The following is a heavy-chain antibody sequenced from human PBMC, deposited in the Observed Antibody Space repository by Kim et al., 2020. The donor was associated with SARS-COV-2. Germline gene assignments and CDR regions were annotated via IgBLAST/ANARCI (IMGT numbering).Heavy chain of an antibody. CDR2: ISYDGSNK. CDR3: AKDWGTGVAGVGY. V-gene: IGHV3-30*18. CDR1: GFTFSSYG. J-gene: IGHJ4*02. Sequence: GGSLRLSCAASGFTFSSYGMHWVRQAPGKGLEWVAVISYDGSNKYYADSVKGRFTISRDNSKNTLYLQMNSLRAEDTAVYYCAKDWGTGVAGVGYWGQGTLVTVSS. D-gene: IGHD3-16*01.